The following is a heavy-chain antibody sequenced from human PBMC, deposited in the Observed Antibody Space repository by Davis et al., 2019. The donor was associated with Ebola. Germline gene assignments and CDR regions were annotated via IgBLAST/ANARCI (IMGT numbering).Heavy chain of an antibody. J-gene: IGHJ1*01. CDR1: GYTFTGYY. V-gene: IGHV1-2*06. CDR3: ASGFHTTGVVVIIGRHFQH. Sequence: AASVKVSCKASGYTFTGYYMHWVRQAPGQGLEWMGRINPNSGGTNYAQKFQGRVTMTRDTSISTAYMELSRLRSDDTAVYYCASGFHTTGVVVIIGRHFQHWGQGTLVTVSS. D-gene: IGHD3-22*01. CDR2: INPNSGGT.